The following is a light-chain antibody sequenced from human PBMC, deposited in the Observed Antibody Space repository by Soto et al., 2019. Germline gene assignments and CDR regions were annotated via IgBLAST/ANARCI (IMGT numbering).Light chain of an antibody. CDR1: SGHSNYA. CDR3: QTWGAGIRV. V-gene: IGLV4-69*01. J-gene: IGLJ3*02. CDR2: LSSDGSH. Sequence: QPVLTQSPSASASLGASVKLTCTLSSGHSNYAIAWHQQRPEKGPRYLMKLSSDGSHTKGDGIPDRFSGSSSGAERYLTISSLQSEDEADYYCQTWGAGIRVFGGGTKLNVL.